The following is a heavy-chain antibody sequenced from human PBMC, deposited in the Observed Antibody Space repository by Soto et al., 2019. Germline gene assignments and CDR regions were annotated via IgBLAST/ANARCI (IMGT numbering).Heavy chain of an antibody. V-gene: IGHV1-46*03. Sequence: ASVKVSCKASGYTFTSYDINWVRQATGQGLEWMGIINPSGGSTTYAQKFQGRVTMTRDTSTSTVYMELSSLRSEDTAVYYCTRAPSYGAFDIWGQGTMVTVSS. J-gene: IGHJ3*02. D-gene: IGHD4-17*01. CDR1: GYTFTSYD. CDR3: TRAPSYGAFDI. CDR2: INPSGGST.